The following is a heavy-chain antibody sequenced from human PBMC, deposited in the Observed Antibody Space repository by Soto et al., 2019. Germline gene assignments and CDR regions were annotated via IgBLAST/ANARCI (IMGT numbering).Heavy chain of an antibody. CDR3: ARGSFGAGSFRAYMAV. Sequence: EVQLVESGGDLVQPGGSLRLSCAASGFTFSSYDMHWVRQAAGKGLEWVSAIGTAGDPYYTDSAKSRFTISRENAQNSLFLQMNSRRAGDTAVYYCARGSFGAGSFRAYMAVWGRGTTVTVSS. V-gene: IGHV3-13*05. CDR1: GFTFSSYD. J-gene: IGHJ6*03. D-gene: IGHD3-10*01. CDR2: IGTAGDP.